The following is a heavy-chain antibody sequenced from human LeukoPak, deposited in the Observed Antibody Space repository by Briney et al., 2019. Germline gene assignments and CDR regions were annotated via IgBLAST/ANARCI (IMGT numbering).Heavy chain of an antibody. Sequence: PSETLSLTCTVSGGSISSSSYYWGWIRQPPGKGLEWIGSIYYSGGTYYNPSLKSRVTISVDTSKNQFSLKLSSVTAADTAVYYCARNDVDTAFFDYWGQGTLVTVSS. J-gene: IGHJ4*02. V-gene: IGHV4-39*01. CDR2: IYYSGGT. CDR1: GGSISSSSYY. CDR3: ARNDVDTAFFDY. D-gene: IGHD5-18*01.